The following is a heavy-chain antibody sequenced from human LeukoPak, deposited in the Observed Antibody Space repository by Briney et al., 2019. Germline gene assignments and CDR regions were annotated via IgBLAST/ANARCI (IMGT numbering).Heavy chain of an antibody. Sequence: GGSLRLSCAASVFTVSSNYMSWVRQAPGKGLEWVSVIYSGGSTYYADSVKGRFTISRDNSKNTLYLQMNSLRAEDTAVYYCARGPGGNHYYYYGMDVWGQGTTVTVSS. CDR3: ARGPGGNHYYYYGMDV. CDR1: VFTVSSNY. J-gene: IGHJ6*02. CDR2: IYSGGST. V-gene: IGHV3-53*01. D-gene: IGHD4-23*01.